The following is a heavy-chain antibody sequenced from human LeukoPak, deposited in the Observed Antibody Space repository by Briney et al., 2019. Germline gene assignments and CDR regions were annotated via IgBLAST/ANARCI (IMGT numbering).Heavy chain of an antibody. CDR3: ARNYDILTGYDNAPDY. Sequence: GASVKVSCKASGYTFTSYGISWVRQAPGQGLEWMGWISAYNGNTSYAQKLQGRVTMTTDTSTSTAYMELRSLRSDDTAVYYCARNYDILTGYDNAPDYWGQGTLVTVSS. J-gene: IGHJ4*02. CDR1: GYTFTSYG. V-gene: IGHV1-18*01. CDR2: ISAYNGNT. D-gene: IGHD3-9*01.